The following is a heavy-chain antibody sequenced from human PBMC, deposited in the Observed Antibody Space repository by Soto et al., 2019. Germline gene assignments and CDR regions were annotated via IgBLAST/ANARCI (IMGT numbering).Heavy chain of an antibody. V-gene: IGHV4-31*03. CDR3: ARARSGSSNWFDP. CDR1: GGSISSGGYY. D-gene: IGHD3-10*01. Sequence: PSETLSLTCTVSGGSISSGGYYWSWIRQHPGKGLEWIGYIYYSGSTYYNPSLKSRVTISVDTSKNQFSLKLSSVTAADTAVYYCARARSGSSNWFDPWGQGTLVTVSS. CDR2: IYYSGST. J-gene: IGHJ5*02.